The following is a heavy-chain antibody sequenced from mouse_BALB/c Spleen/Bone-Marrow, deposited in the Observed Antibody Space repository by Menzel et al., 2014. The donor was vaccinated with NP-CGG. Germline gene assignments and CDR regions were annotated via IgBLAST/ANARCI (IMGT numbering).Heavy chain of an antibody. D-gene: IGHD1-1*01. J-gene: IGHJ1*01. Sequence: EVKLVESGGGLVKPGGSLKLSCAASGFTFSGYYMYWVRQTPEKRLEWVATISDGGSYTYYPDSVEGRFTISRDNAKNNLYLQMSSLKSEDTAMYYCARFYYYGSSYFDVWGAGTTVTVSS. CDR3: ARFYYYGSSYFDV. V-gene: IGHV5-4*02. CDR2: ISDGGSYT. CDR1: GFTFSGYY.